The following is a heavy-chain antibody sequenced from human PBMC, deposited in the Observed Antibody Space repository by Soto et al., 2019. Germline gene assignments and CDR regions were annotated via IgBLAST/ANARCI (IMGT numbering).Heavy chain of an antibody. CDR1: GGTFGSYA. J-gene: IGHJ6*02. V-gene: IGHV1-69*01. Sequence: QVQLVQSGAEVKKSGSSVKVSCKASGGTFGSYAISWVRQAPGQGLEWMGGIIPIPGTANYAQKFQGRVTIAADESTSTAYMELSSLRSEDTAVYYWARSQGSSTSLEIYYYYYYGMDVWGQGTTVTVSS. CDR3: ARSQGSSTSLEIYYYYYYGMDV. D-gene: IGHD2-2*01. CDR2: IIPIPGTA.